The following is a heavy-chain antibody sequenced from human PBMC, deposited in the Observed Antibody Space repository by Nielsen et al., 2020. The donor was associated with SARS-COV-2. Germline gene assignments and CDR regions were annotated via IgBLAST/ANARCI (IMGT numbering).Heavy chain of an antibody. V-gene: IGHV3-30*18. D-gene: IGHD2-15*01. J-gene: IGHJ4*02. CDR3: AKDWCSGGSCYFDY. CDR1: GFTFSSYG. CDR2: ISYDGSNK. Sequence: GESLKISCAASGFTFSSYGMHWVRQAPGKGLEWVAVISYDGSNKYYADSVKGRFTISRDNSKNTLYLQMNSLRAEDTAVYYCAKDWCSGGSCYFDYWGQGTLDTVSS.